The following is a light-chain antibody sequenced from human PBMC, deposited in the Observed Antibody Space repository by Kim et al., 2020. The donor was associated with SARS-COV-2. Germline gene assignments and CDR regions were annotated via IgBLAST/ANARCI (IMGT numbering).Light chain of an antibody. CDR3: SSYASSTSYV. J-gene: IGLJ1*01. CDR1: SSDVGGYDY. V-gene: IGLV2-14*03. CDR2: HVI. Sequence: GQSITISCTGTSSDVGGYDYVSLYQQHPGKAPILIIYHVINRPSGVSNRFSGSKSGNTASLTISGLQAEDEADYYCSSYASSTSYVFGTGTKVTVL.